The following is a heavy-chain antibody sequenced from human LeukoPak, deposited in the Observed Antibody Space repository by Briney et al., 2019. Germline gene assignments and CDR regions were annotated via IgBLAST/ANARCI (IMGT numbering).Heavy chain of an antibody. J-gene: IGHJ4*02. D-gene: IGHD2-21*02. Sequence: GGSLRLSCAASGFTFSSYWMHWVRQAPGKGLVWVSRINSDGSSTSYADSVKGRFTISRDNAKNTLYLQMNSLRAEDTAVYYCARAPIWSHGGNYYFDYWGQGTLVTVSS. V-gene: IGHV3-74*01. CDR3: ARAPIWSHGGNYYFDY. CDR2: INSDGSST. CDR1: GFTFSSYW.